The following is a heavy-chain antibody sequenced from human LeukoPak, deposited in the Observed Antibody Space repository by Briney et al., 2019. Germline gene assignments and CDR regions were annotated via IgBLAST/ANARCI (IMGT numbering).Heavy chain of an antibody. D-gene: IGHD3-10*01. CDR1: GGSFSAYY. V-gene: IGHV4-59*08. Sequence: SETLSLTCTVSGGSFSAYYWTWVRQPPGKELEWIGYIYYTGNTNYNPSLKSRVTISADTSKNQFSLQLNSVTAADTAIYYCARRARATVRGDYFDFWGQGTLVTVSS. CDR2: IYYTGNT. CDR3: ARRARATVRGDYFDF. J-gene: IGHJ4*02.